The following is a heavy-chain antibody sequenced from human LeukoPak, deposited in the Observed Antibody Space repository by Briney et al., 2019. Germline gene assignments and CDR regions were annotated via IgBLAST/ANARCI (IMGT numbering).Heavy chain of an antibody. CDR1: AGSISSSSHH. D-gene: IGHD3-3*01. CDR3: VRHDGRGGSTMGAFDS. CDR2: IYSGRTT. J-gene: IGHJ5*01. Sequence: SETLSLTCTVSAGSISSSSHHWGWIRQSPGKGLEWIGSIYSGRTTYYNPSLDSRVTISVVTSKNQFSLQLSSVTAADTAVYYCVRHDGRGGSTMGAFDSWGQGSLVTVSS. V-gene: IGHV4-39*01.